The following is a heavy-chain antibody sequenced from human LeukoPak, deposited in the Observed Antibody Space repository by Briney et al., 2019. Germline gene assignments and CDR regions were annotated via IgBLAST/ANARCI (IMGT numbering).Heavy chain of an antibody. CDR2: TYYRPKWYN. D-gene: IGHD5-18*01. CDR1: GDSVSSNSAA. J-gene: IGHJ4*02. CDR3: ARSPRGYSYGYPSGFDY. Sequence: SQTLSITCAISGDSVSSNSAAWNWIRQSPSRGLEWLGRTYYRPKWYNDYAVSVKSRITINPDTSKNQFSLQLNSVTPEDTAVYYCARSPRGYSYGYPSGFDYWGQGTLVTVSS. V-gene: IGHV6-1*01.